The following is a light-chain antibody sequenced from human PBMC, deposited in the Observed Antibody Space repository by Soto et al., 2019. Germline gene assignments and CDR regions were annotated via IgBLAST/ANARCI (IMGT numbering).Light chain of an antibody. Sequence: DIQMTQSPSSLSASVGDRVIITCRARESINNYLNWYQQKPGKAPKLLIYLTSTLQSGVPSRFSGSGSGTEFTLTISRLQTEDFAIYYCQQRYTTPYTFGQGTQLEI. CDR2: LTS. J-gene: IGKJ2*01. V-gene: IGKV1-39*01. CDR1: ESINNY. CDR3: QQRYTTPYT.